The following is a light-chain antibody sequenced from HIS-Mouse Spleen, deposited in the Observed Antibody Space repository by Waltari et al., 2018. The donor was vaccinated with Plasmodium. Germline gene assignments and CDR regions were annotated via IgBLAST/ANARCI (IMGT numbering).Light chain of an antibody. V-gene: IGLV2-11*01. J-gene: IGLJ2*01. CDR2: DVS. CDR1: RSDVGGYNY. Sequence: QSALTQPRSVSGSPGQSVTISCTGTRSDVGGYNYVSWYQQHPGQAPKLMIYDVSKRPSGVPDRISGSQSGDTASLTISGLQAEDEADYYCCSYAGSYTWVFGGGTKLTVL. CDR3: CSYAGSYTWV.